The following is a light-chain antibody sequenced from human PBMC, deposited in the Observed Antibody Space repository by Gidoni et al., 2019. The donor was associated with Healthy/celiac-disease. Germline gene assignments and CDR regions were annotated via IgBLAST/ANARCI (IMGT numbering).Light chain of an antibody. J-gene: IGLJ1*01. CDR2: EVS. V-gene: IGLV2-14*01. CDR3: SSYTSSSTLAV. CDR1: SSDVGGYHY. Sequence: QSALTQPASVSGSPGQSITISCTGTSSDVGGYHYVSWYQQHPGKAPKRMIYEVSNRPSGVSNRFSGSKSGNTASLTISGLQAEDEADYYCSSYTSSSTLAVFGTGTKVTVL.